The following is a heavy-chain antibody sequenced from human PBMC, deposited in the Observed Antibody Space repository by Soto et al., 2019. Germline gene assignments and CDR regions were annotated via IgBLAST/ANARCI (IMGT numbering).Heavy chain of an antibody. V-gene: IGHV6-1*01. CDR2: TYYRSKWYN. J-gene: IGHJ4*02. Sequence: SRTLSLTCAISGDSVSSNSAAWNWVRQSPSRGLEWLGRTYYRSKWYNDYAVSVKSRITINPDTSKNQFSLQLNSVTPEDTAVYYCARERMDTAMVGQRNFDYWGQGTLVTVSS. CDR3: ARERMDTAMVGQRNFDY. CDR1: GDSVSSNSAA. D-gene: IGHD5-18*01.